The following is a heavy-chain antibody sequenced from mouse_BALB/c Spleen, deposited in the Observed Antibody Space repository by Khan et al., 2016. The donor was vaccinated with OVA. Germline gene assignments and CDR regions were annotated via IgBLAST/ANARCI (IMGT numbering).Heavy chain of an antibody. V-gene: IGHV9-4*02. D-gene: IGHD2-14*01. CDR1: GYNFTTAG. Sequence: QIQLVQSGPELKKPGETVRISCKASGYNFTTAGMQWVQKMPGKGLKWIGWINTHSGVPKYAEDFKGRFVFSLETSASTAYLQITNLKNEDTATYFCARGGAAFYRNDGGAMDSWGQGTSVTVSS. CDR2: INTHSGVP. CDR3: ARGGAAFYRNDGGAMDS. J-gene: IGHJ4*01.